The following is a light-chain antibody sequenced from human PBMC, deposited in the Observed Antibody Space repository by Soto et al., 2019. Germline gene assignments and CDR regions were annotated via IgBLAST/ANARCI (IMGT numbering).Light chain of an antibody. Sequence: IMLTQSLDTLCLTPGDGETVSCLAGQTVPSNYVAWYQHKPGQAPRLLIYAASTRATGIPDRFSGSASGAVFTLTITRLEPEDFAVYYCQQYGTLPLTFGGGTKVDIK. V-gene: IGKV3-20*01. CDR3: QQYGTLPLT. J-gene: IGKJ4*01. CDR1: QTVPSNY. CDR2: AAS.